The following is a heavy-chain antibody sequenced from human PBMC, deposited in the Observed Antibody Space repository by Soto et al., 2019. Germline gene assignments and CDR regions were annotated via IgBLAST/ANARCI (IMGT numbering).Heavy chain of an antibody. Sequence: GGSLRLSCVASGFAFRSYWMTWIRQAPGKGLEWVGNIKEDGSEEKYVDSVKGRFTISRDNAKNSLYLQMNSLRVEDTAIYYCASPRGGGYRIFDYWGRGTLVTVSS. D-gene: IGHD1-26*01. J-gene: IGHJ4*02. CDR2: IKEDGSEE. V-gene: IGHV3-7*01. CDR1: GFAFRSYW. CDR3: ASPRGGGYRIFDY.